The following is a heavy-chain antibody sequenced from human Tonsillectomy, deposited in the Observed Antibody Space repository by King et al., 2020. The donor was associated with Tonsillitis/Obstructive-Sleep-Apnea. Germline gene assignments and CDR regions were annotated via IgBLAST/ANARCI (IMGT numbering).Heavy chain of an antibody. CDR3: ARDRGWEPERGFGY. V-gene: IGHV1-18*01. CDR2: SSAYNGNT. CDR1: GYTFTSYG. J-gene: IGHJ4*02. Sequence: QLVQSGAEVKKPGASVKVSCKASGYTFTSYGISGVRQAPVQGLEWMGWSSAYNGNTNYEQKHQGRVTMTTDTSTSTAYMGLRSLRSDDTAVYYWARDRGWEPERGFGYWGQGTLVTVSS. D-gene: IGHD1-26*01.